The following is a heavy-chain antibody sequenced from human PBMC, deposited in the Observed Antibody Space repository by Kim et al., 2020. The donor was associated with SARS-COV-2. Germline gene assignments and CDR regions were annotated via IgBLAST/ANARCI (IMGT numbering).Heavy chain of an antibody. J-gene: IGHJ5*02. D-gene: IGHD3-10*01. Sequence: SETLSLTCTVSGGSISSSSYYWGWIRQPPGKGLEWIGSIYYSGSTYYNPSLKSRVTISVDTSKNQFSLKLSSVTAADTAVYYCARHISDMVRGVPNWFDPWGQGTLVTVSS. CDR3: ARHISDMVRGVPNWFDP. CDR1: GGSISSSSYY. V-gene: IGHV4-39*01. CDR2: IYYSGST.